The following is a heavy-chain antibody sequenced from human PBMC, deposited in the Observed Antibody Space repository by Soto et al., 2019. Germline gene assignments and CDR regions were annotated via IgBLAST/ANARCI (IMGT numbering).Heavy chain of an antibody. D-gene: IGHD3-9*01. Sequence: QVQLQESGPGLVKPSETLSLTCTVSGGSISSFYWSWIRQPPGKGLEWIGYIYYTGSTNYNPSLKSRVTISVDTSKNQFSLKLSSMTAADTAVYYCARGRHWLDYWGQGTLVTVSS. J-gene: IGHJ4*02. CDR3: ARGRHWLDY. CDR2: IYYTGST. CDR1: GGSISSFY. V-gene: IGHV4-59*01.